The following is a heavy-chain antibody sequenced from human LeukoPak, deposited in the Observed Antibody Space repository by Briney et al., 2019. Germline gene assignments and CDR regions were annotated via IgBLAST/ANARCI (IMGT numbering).Heavy chain of an antibody. D-gene: IGHD3-22*01. V-gene: IGHV4-31*03. J-gene: IGHJ4*02. CDR3: ARGPGDYYDSSPHFDY. CDR1: GGSISSGGYY. CDR2: IYYSGST. Sequence: SETLSLTCTVSGGSISSGGYYWSWIRQHPGKGLEWIGYIYYSGSTYYNPSLKSRVTISVDTSKNQFSLKLSSVTAADTAVYYCARGPGDYYDSSPHFDYWGQGTLVTVSS.